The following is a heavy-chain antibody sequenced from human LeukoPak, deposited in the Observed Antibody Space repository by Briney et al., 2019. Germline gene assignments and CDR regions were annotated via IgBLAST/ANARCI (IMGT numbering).Heavy chain of an antibody. V-gene: IGHV4-61*02. D-gene: IGHD1-26*01. CDR1: GGSISSGSYY. CDR2: IYTSGST. CDR3: ARDRGSQPFIDY. J-gene: IGHJ4*02. Sequence: SETLSLTCTVSGGSISSGSYYWSWIRQPAGKGLEWIGRIYTSGSTNYNPSLKSRVTISVDTSKNQFSLKLSSVTAADTAVYYCARDRGSQPFIDYWGQGTLVTVSS.